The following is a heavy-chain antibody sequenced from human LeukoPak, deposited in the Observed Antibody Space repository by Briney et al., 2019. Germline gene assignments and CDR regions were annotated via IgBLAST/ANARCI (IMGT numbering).Heavy chain of an antibody. D-gene: IGHD6-19*01. J-gene: IGHJ6*02. Sequence: GTSVNLSCTASGYTFTSYYMHWVWQAPAPGLEWMGIINPCGGSTSYAQKFQGRVTMTRDTSTSTVYMELSSLRSEDTAVYYCARVGYSSGWYSNYYGMDVWGQGTTVTVSS. CDR1: GYTFTSYY. V-gene: IGHV1-46*01. CDR3: ARVGYSSGWYSNYYGMDV. CDR2: INPCGGST.